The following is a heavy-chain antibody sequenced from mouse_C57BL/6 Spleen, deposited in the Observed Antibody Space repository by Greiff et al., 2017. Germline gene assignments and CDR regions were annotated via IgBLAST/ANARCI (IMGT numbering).Heavy chain of an antibody. CDR3: DGDGYSAGFAY. D-gene: IGHD2-3*01. CDR1: GYTFTDYN. Sequence: VQLQQSVPELVKPGASVKLPCKASGYTFTDYNMDWVKQSPGKSLEWIGDINPNNGGTIYTQKFKGKATLTVEESSSTAYVELRSLTSEDTAVDYCDGDGYSAGFAYWGQGTMVTVSA. CDR2: INPNNGGT. V-gene: IGHV1-18*01. J-gene: IGHJ3*01.